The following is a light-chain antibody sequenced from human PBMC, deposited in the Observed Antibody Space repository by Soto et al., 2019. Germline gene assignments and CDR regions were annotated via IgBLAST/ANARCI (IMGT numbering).Light chain of an antibody. CDR2: AAS. V-gene: IGKV3-20*01. CDR3: QLYDNSPLFT. Sequence: ESVLTQSPGTLSLSPGERATLSCRVTQSVSSRYLAWYQQKPGQAPRLLIYAASSRATGVPDRCRGSGSGSEFTLTISGLEPKDFAVYYCQLYDNSPLFTFGQGTRVEI. CDR1: QSVSSRY. J-gene: IGKJ2*01.